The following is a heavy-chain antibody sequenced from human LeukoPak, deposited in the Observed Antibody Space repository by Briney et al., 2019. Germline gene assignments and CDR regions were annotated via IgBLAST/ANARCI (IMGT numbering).Heavy chain of an antibody. J-gene: IGHJ4*02. V-gene: IGHV1-69*05. CDR3: ARGFRDTAMFLDY. Sequence: SVKVSCKASGGTFSSYAISWVRQAPGQGLEWMGGIIPIFGTANYAQKFQGRVTITTDESTSTAYMELSSLRSEDTAVYYCARGFRDTAMFLDYWGQGTLVTVSS. CDR1: GGTFSSYA. D-gene: IGHD5-18*01. CDR2: IIPIFGTA.